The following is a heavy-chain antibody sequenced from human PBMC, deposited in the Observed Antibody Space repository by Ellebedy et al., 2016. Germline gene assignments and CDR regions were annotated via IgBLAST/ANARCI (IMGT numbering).Heavy chain of an antibody. D-gene: IGHD6-19*01. Sequence: GGSLRLXXAASGFTFSSYAMHWVRQAPGKGLEWVAVISYDGSNKYYADSVKGRFTISRDNSKNTLYLQMNSLRAEDTAVYYCARGRTLIAVAAYWGQGTLVTVSS. V-gene: IGHV3-30-3*01. CDR3: ARGRTLIAVAAY. J-gene: IGHJ4*02. CDR2: ISYDGSNK. CDR1: GFTFSSYA.